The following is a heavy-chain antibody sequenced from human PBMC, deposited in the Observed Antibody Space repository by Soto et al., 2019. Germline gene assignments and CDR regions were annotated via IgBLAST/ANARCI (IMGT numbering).Heavy chain of an antibody. Sequence: QVQLVQPGAEMKKPGSSVKVSCKVSGASFSSYAISWVRQAPGEGLEWVGGIIPIFETANYAQNFQGRVTITAVESTTTAYLEVTRLRPQDTAVFYCAASDSSSWQHDYWGQGTLITVSS. CDR2: IIPIFETA. D-gene: IGHD6-13*01. CDR3: AASDSSSWQHDY. CDR1: GASFSSYA. J-gene: IGHJ4*02. V-gene: IGHV1-69*01.